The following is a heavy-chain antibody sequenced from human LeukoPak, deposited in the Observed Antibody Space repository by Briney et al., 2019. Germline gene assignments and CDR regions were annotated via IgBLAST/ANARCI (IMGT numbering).Heavy chain of an antibody. CDR3: ARSLGYYDSSGYYLNYYCYYYMDV. CDR1: GYTFTSYG. J-gene: IGHJ6*03. D-gene: IGHD3-22*01. Sequence: GASVKVSCKASGYTFTSYGISWVRQAPGQGLEWMGWISAYYGNTNYAQKLQGRVTMTTDTSTSTAYMELRSLRSDDTAVYYCARSLGYYDSSGYYLNYYCYYYMDVWGKGTTVTVSS. V-gene: IGHV1-18*01. CDR2: ISAYYGNT.